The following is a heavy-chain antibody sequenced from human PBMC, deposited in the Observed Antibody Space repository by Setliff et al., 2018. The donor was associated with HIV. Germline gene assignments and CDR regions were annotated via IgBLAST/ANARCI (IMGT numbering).Heavy chain of an antibody. J-gene: IGHJ6*03. CDR1: GFTFRNAW. V-gene: IGHV3-15*01. Sequence: GGSLRLPCADSGFTFRNAWMSWVRQAPGKGLEWVGRIKSKIDGGTTDSAPPVKGRFTISRDDSKNTLYLQMNSLKTEDTAVYYCTTDPGWGEQLLSNYYYYYMDVWGKGTTVTVSS. D-gene: IGHD2-2*01. CDR3: TTDPGWGEQLLSNYYYYYMDV. CDR2: IKSKIDGGTT.